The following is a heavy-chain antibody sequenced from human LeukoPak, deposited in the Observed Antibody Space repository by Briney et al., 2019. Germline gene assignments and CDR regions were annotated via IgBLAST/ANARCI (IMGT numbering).Heavy chain of an antibody. CDR3: ARGRETSPDY. Sequence: PSGTLSLTCTVSGVSISSGGYYWSWIRQHPGKGLEWIGYIYYSGSTYYNPSLKSRVTISVDTSKNQFSLKLSSVTAADTAVYYCARGRETSPDYWGQGTLVTVSS. CDR1: GVSISSGGYY. J-gene: IGHJ4*02. D-gene: IGHD4-11*01. CDR2: IYYSGST. V-gene: IGHV4-31*03.